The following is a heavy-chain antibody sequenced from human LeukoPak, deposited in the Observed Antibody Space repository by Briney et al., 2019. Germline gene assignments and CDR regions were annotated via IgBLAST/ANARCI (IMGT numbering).Heavy chain of an antibody. J-gene: IGHJ4*02. V-gene: IGHV3-23*01. CDR2: ISGSGGSGSGGSGSGGST. D-gene: IGHD4-23*01. CDR3: AKDWGRTTVVTPDY. CDR1: GFTFSSYA. Sequence: GGSPRLSCAASGFTFSSYAMSWVRQAPGKGLEWVSAISGSGGSGSGGSGSGGSTYYADSVKGRFTISRDNSKNTLYLQMNSLRAEDTAIYYCAKDWGRTTVVTPDYWGQGTLVTVSS.